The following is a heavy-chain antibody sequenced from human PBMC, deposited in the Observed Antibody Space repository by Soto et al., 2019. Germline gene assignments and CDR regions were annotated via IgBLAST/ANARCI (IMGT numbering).Heavy chain of an antibody. CDR2: INTSGGNS. CDR3: AKEGAIPREVDA. J-gene: IGHJ1*01. CDR1: GFIFTDWF. V-gene: IGHV1-46*01. D-gene: IGHD2-21*01. Sequence: HLAQSGPEVKRPGASVKISCKASGFIFTDWFMHWVRQAPGQGPEWMGIINTSGGNSIYSQKFHDRVTMTRHTSTSTLYVELSSLTSADTAVYYCAKEGAIPREVDAWGQGTLVTVSS.